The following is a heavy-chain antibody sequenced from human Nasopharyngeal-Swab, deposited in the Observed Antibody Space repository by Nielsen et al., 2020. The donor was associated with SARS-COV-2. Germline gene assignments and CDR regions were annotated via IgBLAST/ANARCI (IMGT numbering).Heavy chain of an antibody. D-gene: IGHD6-19*01. CDR2: INTNTGNP. Sequence: WVRQAPGQGLEWMGWINTNTGNPTYAQGFTGRLVFSLDTSVSTAYLQISSLKAEDTAVYNCARDRDDTSGWSDAFDIWGQGTMVTVSS. V-gene: IGHV7-4-1*02. J-gene: IGHJ3*02. CDR3: ARDRDDTSGWSDAFDI.